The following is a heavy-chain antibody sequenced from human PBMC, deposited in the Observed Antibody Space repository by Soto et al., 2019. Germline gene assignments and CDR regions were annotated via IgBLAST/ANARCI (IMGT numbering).Heavy chain of an antibody. Sequence: PGGSLILSCVGSGFTFSSNWMTWVRQAPGKGLEWVGNIRQDGSEKNYVDSVKGRFTISRDNAKNSLYLQMNSLRAEDTAVYYCAREIVVARGASYFDYWGPGTLVTVSS. CDR3: AREIVVARGASYFDY. CDR2: IRQDGSEK. V-gene: IGHV3-7*04. J-gene: IGHJ4*02. CDR1: GFTFSSNW. D-gene: IGHD2-2*01.